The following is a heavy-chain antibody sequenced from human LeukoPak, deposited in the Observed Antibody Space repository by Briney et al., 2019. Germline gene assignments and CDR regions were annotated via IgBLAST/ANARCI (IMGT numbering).Heavy chain of an antibody. D-gene: IGHD1-14*01. CDR2: ISNSGGRT. J-gene: IGHJ4*02. V-gene: IGHV3-23*01. Sequence: PGGSLRLSCAASGFNFNIYAMNWVRQAPGKGLEWVSGISNSGGRTSHAESVKGRFTISRDNSKNTLYLQMNSLRAEDTAVYYCAREVGGISDYWGQGTLVTVSS. CDR3: AREVGGISDY. CDR1: GFNFNIYA.